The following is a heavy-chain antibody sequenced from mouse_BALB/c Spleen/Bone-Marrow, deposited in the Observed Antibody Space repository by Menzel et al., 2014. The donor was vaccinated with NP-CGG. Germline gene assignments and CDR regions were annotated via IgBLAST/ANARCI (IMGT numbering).Heavy chain of an antibody. CDR2: INPGSGST. CDR1: GYAFTDYL. J-gene: IGHJ2*01. CDR3: ARYDGYFDY. D-gene: IGHD2-3*01. V-gene: IGHV1-54*01. Sequence: QVQLQQSGAELVRPGTSVKVSCKASGYAFTDYLMEWLKQRPGQGLEWIGVINPGSGSTNYNEKFKDKATLTADKSSSTAYMQLNSLTSDDSAVYFCARYDGYFDYWGQGTTLTVSS.